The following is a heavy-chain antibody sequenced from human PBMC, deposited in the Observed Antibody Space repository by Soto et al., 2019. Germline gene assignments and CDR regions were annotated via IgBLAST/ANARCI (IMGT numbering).Heavy chain of an antibody. Sequence: GGSLRLSCAASGFTVSSNYMSWVRQAPGKGLEWVSVIYSGGSTYYADSVKGRFTISRDNSKNTLYLQMNSLRAEDTAVYYCARGFRYSSGWYQFDYWGQGTLVTVSS. CDR1: GFTVSSNY. V-gene: IGHV3-53*01. D-gene: IGHD6-19*01. CDR2: IYSGGST. CDR3: ARGFRYSSGWYQFDY. J-gene: IGHJ4*02.